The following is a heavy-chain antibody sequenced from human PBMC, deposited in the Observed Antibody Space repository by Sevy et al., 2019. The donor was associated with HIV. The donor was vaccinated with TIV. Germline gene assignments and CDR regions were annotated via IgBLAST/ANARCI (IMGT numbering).Heavy chain of an antibody. J-gene: IGHJ4*02. CDR3: ARGLELGYFDY. CDR2: ISSTSTYI. V-gene: IGHV3-21*01. Sequence: GGSLRLSCAASGLTFSTYSFNWVRQAPGKGLEWVSSISSTSTYIYYADSVKGRFTISRDNAKNSLYLQMSSLRAEDTAVYYCARGLELGYFDYWGLGTLVTVSS. CDR1: GLTFSTYS. D-gene: IGHD1-7*01.